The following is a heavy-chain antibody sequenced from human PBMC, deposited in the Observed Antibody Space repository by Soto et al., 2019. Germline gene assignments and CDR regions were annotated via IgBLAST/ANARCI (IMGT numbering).Heavy chain of an antibody. CDR3: ATSRYGSGSYPGD. Sequence: SVKVSCKASGGTFSSYTISWVRQAPGQGLEWMGRIIPILGIANYAQKFQGRVTITEDKSTGTAYMELSSLRSEDTAVYYCATSRYGSGSYPGDWGQGTLVTVSS. D-gene: IGHD3-10*01. V-gene: IGHV1-69*02. CDR2: IIPILGIA. CDR1: GGTFSSYT. J-gene: IGHJ4*02.